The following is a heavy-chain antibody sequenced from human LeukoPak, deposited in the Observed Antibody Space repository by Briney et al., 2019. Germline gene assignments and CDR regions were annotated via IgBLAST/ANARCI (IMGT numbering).Heavy chain of an antibody. Sequence: GGSLRLSCAASGFTFSDYTMNWVRQAPGKGLEWVSVIYSDGSSFYTDSVKGRFTISRDNSKKTLYLQMNSLRAEDTAVYYCATDFRYGSAWGPGTLVTVSS. CDR2: IYSDGSS. D-gene: IGHD3-10*01. CDR3: ATDFRYGSA. CDR1: GFTFSDYT. V-gene: IGHV3-66*01. J-gene: IGHJ4*02.